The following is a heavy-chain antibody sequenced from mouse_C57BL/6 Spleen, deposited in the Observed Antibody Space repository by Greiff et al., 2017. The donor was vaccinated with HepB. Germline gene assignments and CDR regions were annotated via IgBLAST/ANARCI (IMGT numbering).Heavy chain of an antibody. V-gene: IGHV1-7*01. CDR2: INPSSGYT. CDR1: GYTFTSYW. CDR3: ARSDSPGYFDV. Sequence: VQRVESGAELAKPGASVKLSCKASGYTFTSYWMHWVKQRPGQGLEWIGYINPSSGYTKYNQKFKDKATLTADKSSSTAYMQLSSLTYEDSAVYYCARSDSPGYFDVWGTGTTVTVSS. D-gene: IGHD6-2*01. J-gene: IGHJ1*03.